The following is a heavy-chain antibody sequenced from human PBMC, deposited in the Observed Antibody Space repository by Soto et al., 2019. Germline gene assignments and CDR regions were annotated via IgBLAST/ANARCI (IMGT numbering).Heavy chain of an antibody. CDR2: INPDGSVA. V-gene: IGHV3-7*01. J-gene: IGHJ4*02. CDR1: GFTFSNYG. Sequence: PGGALRLSCAASGFTFSNYGMNWVRQAPGKGLEWVALINPDGSVASYVGSVRGRFIISRDNAQNSLYLQMNSVSAEDTAVYYCSRDPGFGAIDYWGQGTLVTVSS. D-gene: IGHD3-10*01. CDR3: SRDPGFGAIDY.